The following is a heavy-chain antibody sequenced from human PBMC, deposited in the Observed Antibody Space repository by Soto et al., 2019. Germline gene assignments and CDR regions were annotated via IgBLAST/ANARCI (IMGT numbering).Heavy chain of an antibody. V-gene: IGHV3-30*04. J-gene: IGHJ4*02. CDR1: GFTFNSYA. D-gene: IGHD4-17*01. Sequence: SLRLSCAASGFTFNSYAIHWVRQAPGKGLEWVAVISYDGRNKYYADSVKGRFTISRDNSKDTLFFQMNSLRPEDTAPYYCARDLNYGLFDYWGQGTLVTVSS. CDR3: ARDLNYGLFDY. CDR2: ISYDGRNK.